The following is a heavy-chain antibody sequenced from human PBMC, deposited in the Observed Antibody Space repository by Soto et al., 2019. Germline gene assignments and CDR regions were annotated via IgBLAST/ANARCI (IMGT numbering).Heavy chain of an antibody. CDR1: GFIVTSNY. D-gene: IGHD3-10*01. CDR2: IYSDGTT. Sequence: SLRLSCAASGFIVTSNYMSWVRQAPGKGLEWVSVIYSDGTTNYAESVKGRFTISRDNSKNTAFLQMSTLRAEDTAVYYCAKGGPGASSGLFESWGQGTLVTVSS. CDR3: AKGGPGASSGLFES. V-gene: IGHV3-53*01. J-gene: IGHJ4*02.